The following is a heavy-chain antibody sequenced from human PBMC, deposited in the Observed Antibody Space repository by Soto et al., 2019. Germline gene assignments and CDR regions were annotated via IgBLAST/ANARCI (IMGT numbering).Heavy chain of an antibody. J-gene: IGHJ4*02. CDR3: ARELKPYYYDSSLLFDY. CDR1: GFTFSSYG. V-gene: IGHV3-33*01. D-gene: IGHD3-22*01. CDR2: IWYDGSNK. Sequence: GGSLRLSCAASGFTFSSYGMHWVRQAPGKGLEWVAVIWYDGSNKYYADSVKGRFTISRDNSKNTQYLQMNSLRAEDTAVYYCARELKPYYYDSSLLFDYWGQGTLVTVSS.